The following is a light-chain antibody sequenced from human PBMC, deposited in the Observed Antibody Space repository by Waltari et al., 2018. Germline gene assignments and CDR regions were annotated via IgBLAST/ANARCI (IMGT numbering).Light chain of an antibody. CDR3: CSYAGSRIHVL. V-gene: IGLV2-23*02. CDR2: DVS. Sequence: QSALTQPASVSGSPGQSITISCTGTSSDVGGYNYVSWYQQYPGKAPKIMIYDVSKRPSGVSNRFSGSKSGNTASLTISGLQAEDEADYYCCSYAGSRIHVLFGGGTKLTVL. J-gene: IGLJ2*01. CDR1: SSDVGGYNY.